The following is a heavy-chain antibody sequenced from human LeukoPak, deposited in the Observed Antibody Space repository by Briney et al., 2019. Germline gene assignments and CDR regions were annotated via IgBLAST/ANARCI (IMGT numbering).Heavy chain of an antibody. Sequence: ASVTVSCKASGGTFSSYAISWVRQPPGQGLEWMGRIIPIFGIANYAQKFQGRVTITADKSTSTAYMELSSLRSEDTAVYYCARDQYYDSSGCLDYWGQGPLVTVSS. J-gene: IGHJ4*02. CDR1: GGTFSSYA. D-gene: IGHD3-22*01. CDR3: ARDQYYDSSGCLDY. V-gene: IGHV1-69*04. CDR2: IIPIFGIA.